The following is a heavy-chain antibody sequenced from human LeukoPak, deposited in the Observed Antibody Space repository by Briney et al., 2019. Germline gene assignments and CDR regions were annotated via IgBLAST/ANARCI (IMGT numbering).Heavy chain of an antibody. CDR3: AIGEYYYDSSGYADY. D-gene: IGHD3-22*01. CDR1: GGSISSSSYY. CDR2: IYYSGST. V-gene: IGHV4-39*07. J-gene: IGHJ4*02. Sequence: ESSETLSLTCTVSGGSISSSSYYWGWIRQPPGKGLEWIGSIYYSGSTYYNPSLKSRVTISVDTSKNQFSLKLSSVTAADTAVYYCAIGEYYYDSSGYADYWGQGTLVTVSS.